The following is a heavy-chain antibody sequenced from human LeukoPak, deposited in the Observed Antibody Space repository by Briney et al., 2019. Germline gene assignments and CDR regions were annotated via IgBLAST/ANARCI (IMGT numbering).Heavy chain of an antibody. J-gene: IGHJ4*02. D-gene: IGHD6-19*01. CDR2: NNPSGGST. V-gene: IGHV1-46*01. Sequence: ASVKVSCKASGYTFTSYYMHWVRQAPGQGLEWMGINNPSGGSTSYAQKFQGRVTMTRDTSTSTVYMELSSLRSEDTAVYYCAKCIPIDPGYSSGWDYWGQGTLVTVSS. CDR3: AKCIPIDPGYSSGWDY. CDR1: GYTFTSYY.